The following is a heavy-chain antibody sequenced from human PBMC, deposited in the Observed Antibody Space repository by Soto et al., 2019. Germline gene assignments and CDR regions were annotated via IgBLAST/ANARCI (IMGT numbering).Heavy chain of an antibody. J-gene: IGHJ5*02. D-gene: IGHD1-1*01. CDR3: ARDLQAGTDNVNWFAP. CDR2: IAYDGSNR. V-gene: IGHV3-30*04. CDR1: GFSISRSA. Sequence: QVQLVESGGGVVQPGRSLRLSCAASGFSISRSAMHWVRQAPGKGLEWVAVIAYDGSNRWYADSAKGRFTISRDNSKNTVYLQMCSLRGEDTAVYYCARDLQAGTDNVNWFAPWGQGTLVTVSS.